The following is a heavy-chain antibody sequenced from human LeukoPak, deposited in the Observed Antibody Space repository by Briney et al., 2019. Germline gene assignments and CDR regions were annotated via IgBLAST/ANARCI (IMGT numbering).Heavy chain of an antibody. Sequence: SETLSLTCTVSGGSIGSYYWSWIRQPPGKGLEWIGYIYYSGSTNYNPSLKSRVTISVDTSKNQFSLKLSSVTAADTAVYYCARGIFNYYDSSGYYDFYYYYMDVWGKGTTVTVSS. CDR1: GGSIGSYY. CDR2: IYYSGST. V-gene: IGHV4-59*01. D-gene: IGHD3-22*01. CDR3: ARGIFNYYDSSGYYDFYYYYMDV. J-gene: IGHJ6*03.